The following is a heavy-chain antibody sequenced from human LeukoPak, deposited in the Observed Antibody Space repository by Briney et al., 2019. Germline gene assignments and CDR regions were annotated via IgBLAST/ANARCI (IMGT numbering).Heavy chain of an antibody. V-gene: IGHV3-23*01. D-gene: IGHD3-22*01. CDR3: AKDGFDYYDSSGYYYFNY. Sequence: PGGALRLSRAATGFTFSNHAMSGVRQAPGRGRHWVSAISGGGVAIYYADSVKGRFTISRDNSKNTVYLQMNSLRAEDTAVYYCAKDGFDYYDSSGYYYFNYWGQGTLVTVSS. CDR2: ISGGGVAI. J-gene: IGHJ4*02. CDR1: GFTFSNHA.